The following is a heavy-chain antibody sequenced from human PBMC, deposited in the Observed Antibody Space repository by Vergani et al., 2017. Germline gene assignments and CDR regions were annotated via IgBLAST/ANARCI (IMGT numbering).Heavy chain of an antibody. CDR3: ARHTTYTDS. D-gene: IGHD1-1*01. V-gene: IGHV5-51*01. Sequence: EVELVQSGPEMRKPVESLKISCKGSEYSFGNYWIGWVRQMPGKGLEWMGIIYPADSDTRYSASFQGQVTISADKSISTAFLQWDSLKASDTALYYCARHTTYTDSWGQGTLVTVSS. CDR2: IYPADSDT. J-gene: IGHJ4*02. CDR1: EYSFGNYW.